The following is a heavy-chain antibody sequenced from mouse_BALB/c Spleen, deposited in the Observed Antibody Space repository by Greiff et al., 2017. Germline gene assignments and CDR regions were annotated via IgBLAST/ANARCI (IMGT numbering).Heavy chain of an antibody. J-gene: IGHJ3*01. Sequence: EVQGVESGGGLVQPGGSLRLSCATSGFTFTDYYMSWVRQPPGKALEWLGFIRNKANGYTTEYSASVKGRFTISRDNSQSILYLQMNTLRAEDSATYYCARAPYYGNTWFAYWGQGTLVTVSA. CDR2: IRNKANGYTT. CDR3: ARAPYYGNTWFAY. CDR1: GFTFTDYY. D-gene: IGHD2-10*01. V-gene: IGHV7-3*02.